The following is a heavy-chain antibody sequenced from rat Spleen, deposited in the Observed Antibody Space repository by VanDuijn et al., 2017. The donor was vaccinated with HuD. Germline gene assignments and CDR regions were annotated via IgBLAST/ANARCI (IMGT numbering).Heavy chain of an antibody. D-gene: IGHD1-11*01. CDR3: TRERGGYNSGYFDY. CDR1: GFTFNNYW. J-gene: IGHJ2*01. CDR2: ITNTGGSI. Sequence: EVQLVESGGGLVQPGRSLKLSCVASGFTFNNYWMSWIRQAPVKGLEWVASITNTGGSIYYPDSVKGRLTISRDNAKRTLYLQMNSLRSEDTATYYGTRERGGYNSGYFDYWGQGVMVTVSS. V-gene: IGHV5-31*01.